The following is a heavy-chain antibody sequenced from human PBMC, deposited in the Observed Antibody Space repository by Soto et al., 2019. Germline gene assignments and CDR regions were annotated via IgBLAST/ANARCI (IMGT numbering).Heavy chain of an antibody. CDR2: ISYDGSNK. CDR3: ARSIRRDYDFWSGYYRPDYYYYYGMDV. CDR1: GFTFSSYA. D-gene: IGHD3-3*01. J-gene: IGHJ6*02. Sequence: PEGSLRLSCAASGFTFSSYAMHWVRQAPGKGLEWVAVISYDGSNKYYADSVKGRFTISRDNSKNTLYLQMNSLRAEDTAVYYCARSIRRDYDFWSGYYRPDYYYYYGMDVWGQGTTVTVSS. V-gene: IGHV3-30-3*01.